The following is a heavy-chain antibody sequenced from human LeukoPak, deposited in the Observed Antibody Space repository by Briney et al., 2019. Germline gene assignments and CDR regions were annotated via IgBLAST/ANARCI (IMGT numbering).Heavy chain of an antibody. CDR2: INHSGST. CDR1: GGSFSGYY. V-gene: IGHV4-34*01. D-gene: IGHD3-10*01. Sequence: SETLSLTCAVYGGSFSGYYWSWIRQPPGKGLEWIGEINHSGSTNYNPSLKSRVTISVDTSKNQFSLKLSSVTAADTAVYYCASESDRVVRGAKNWFDPWGQEPWSPSPQ. CDR3: ASESDRVVRGAKNWFDP. J-gene: IGHJ5*02.